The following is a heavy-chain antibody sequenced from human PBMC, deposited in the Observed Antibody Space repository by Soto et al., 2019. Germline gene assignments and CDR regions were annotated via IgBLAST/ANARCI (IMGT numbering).Heavy chain of an antibody. CDR3: ARTYSTIRMDV. V-gene: IGHV3-72*01. D-gene: IGHD2-2*01. CDR2: TRNKANSYTT. J-gene: IGHJ6*02. Sequence: EVQLVESGGGLVQPGGSLRLSCVGSGFTLSDHYMDWVRQAPGKGLEWVGRTRNKANSYTTEYAASVKGRFTISRVDSKNSLYLQMNSVNTEDTAVYYCARTYSTIRMDVWVPGTTVSVSS. CDR1: GFTLSDHY.